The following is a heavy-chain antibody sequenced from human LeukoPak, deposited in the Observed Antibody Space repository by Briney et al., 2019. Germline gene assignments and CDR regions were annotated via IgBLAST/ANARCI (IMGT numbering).Heavy chain of an antibody. Sequence: SQTLSLTCTVSGGSISSGGYYWSWIRQHPGKALEWIGYIYYSGSTYYNPSLKSRVTISVDTSKNQFSLKLSSVTAADTAVYYCARDHPRYYDSSGYHLSDAFDIWGQGTMVTVSS. V-gene: IGHV4-31*03. D-gene: IGHD3-22*01. CDR3: ARDHPRYYDSSGYHLSDAFDI. J-gene: IGHJ3*02. CDR2: IYYSGST. CDR1: GGSISSGGYY.